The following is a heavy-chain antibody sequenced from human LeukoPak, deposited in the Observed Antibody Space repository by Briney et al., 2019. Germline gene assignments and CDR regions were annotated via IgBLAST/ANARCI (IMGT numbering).Heavy chain of an antibody. D-gene: IGHD2-2*01. Sequence: PGGSLRLSCAASGFTFSSYWMRWVRQAPGKGLVWVSRINSDGSSTSYADSVKGRFTISRDNAKNTLYLQMNSLRAEDTAVYYCAKEAYCSSTSCYRRYFQHWGQGTLVTVSS. CDR2: INSDGSST. J-gene: IGHJ1*01. V-gene: IGHV3-74*01. CDR1: GFTFSSYW. CDR3: AKEAYCSSTSCYRRYFQH.